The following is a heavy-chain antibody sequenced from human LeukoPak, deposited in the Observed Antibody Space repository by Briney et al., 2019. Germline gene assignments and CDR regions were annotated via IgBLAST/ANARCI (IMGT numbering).Heavy chain of an antibody. D-gene: IGHD2-15*01. V-gene: IGHV1-18*01. CDR3: ARDLAGYCSGGSCYQSAVRFDP. CDR1: GYTFTSYG. J-gene: IGHJ5*02. Sequence: ASVKVSCKASGYTFTSYGISWVRQAPGQGLEWMGWISAYNGNTNYAPKLQGRVTMTTDTSTSTAYMELRSLRSDDTAVYYCARDLAGYCSGGSCYQSAVRFDPWGQGTLVTVSS. CDR2: ISAYNGNT.